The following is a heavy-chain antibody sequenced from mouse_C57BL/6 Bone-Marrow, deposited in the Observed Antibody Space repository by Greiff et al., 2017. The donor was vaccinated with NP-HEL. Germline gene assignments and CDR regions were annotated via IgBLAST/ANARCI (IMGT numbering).Heavy chain of an antibody. Sequence: EVKLMESGGGLVQPGGSLSLSCAASGFTFTAYYMSWVRQPPGKALEWLGFIRNKANGYTTEYSASVKGRFTISRDNSQSILYLQMNALRAEDSATYYCARGGKKYLYAMDYWGQGTSVTVSS. V-gene: IGHV7-3*01. CDR1: GFTFTAYY. CDR3: ARGGKKYLYAMDY. J-gene: IGHJ4*01. D-gene: IGHD5-1*01. CDR2: IRNKANGYTT.